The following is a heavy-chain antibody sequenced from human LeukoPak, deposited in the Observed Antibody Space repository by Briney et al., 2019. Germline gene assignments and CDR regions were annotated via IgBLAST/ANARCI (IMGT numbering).Heavy chain of an antibody. CDR3: ARARIVVVVAATTYFDY. D-gene: IGHD2-15*01. CDR2: ISYDGSNK. CDR1: GFTFSSYA. J-gene: IGHJ4*02. V-gene: IGHV3-30-3*01. Sequence: PGRSLRLSCAASGFTFSSYAMHWVRQAPGKGLEWVAVISYDGSNKYYADSVKGRFTVSRDNSKNTLYLQMNSLRAEDTGVYYCARARIVVVVAATTYFDYWGQGTRVPVSS.